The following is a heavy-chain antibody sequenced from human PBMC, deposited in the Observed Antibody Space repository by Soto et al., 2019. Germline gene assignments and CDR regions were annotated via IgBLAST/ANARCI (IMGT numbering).Heavy chain of an antibody. Sequence: GGSLRLSCAASGFTFSNAWMNLVRQAPGKGLEWVGRIKSKTDGGTTDYAAPVKGRFTISRDDSKNTPYLQMNSLKTEDTAVYYCTTAPNYYYGMDVWGQGTTVTVSS. CDR3: TTAPNYYYGMDV. CDR1: GFTFSNAW. CDR2: IKSKTDGGTT. J-gene: IGHJ6*02. V-gene: IGHV3-15*07.